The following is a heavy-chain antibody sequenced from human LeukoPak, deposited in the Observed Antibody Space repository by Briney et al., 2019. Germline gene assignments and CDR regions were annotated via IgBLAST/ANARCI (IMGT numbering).Heavy chain of an antibody. D-gene: IGHD5-18*01. V-gene: IGHV3-30*18. J-gene: IGHJ4*02. CDR1: GSTFSNYG. Sequence: PGRSLRLSCAASGSTFSNYGIHWVRQAPGKGLEWVAVISYDGSNKYYADSVKGRCTISRDKSKNTVYLQMNSLRAEDTAVYYCAKEAGYSYGFDYWGQGTLVTVSS. CDR2: ISYDGSNK. CDR3: AKEAGYSYGFDY.